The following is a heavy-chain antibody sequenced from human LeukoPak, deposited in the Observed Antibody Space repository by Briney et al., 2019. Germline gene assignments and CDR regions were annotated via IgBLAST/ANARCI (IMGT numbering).Heavy chain of an antibody. CDR3: ARDKEQLVFGLGAFDI. V-gene: IGHV3-48*03. Sequence: GGSPRLSCAASGFTFSSYEMNWVRQAPGKGLEWVSYISSSGSTIYYADSVKGRFTISRDNAKNSLYLQMNSLRAEDTAVYYCARDKEQLVFGLGAFDIRGQGTMVTVSS. J-gene: IGHJ3*02. CDR1: GFTFSSYE. CDR2: ISSSGSTI. D-gene: IGHD6-13*01.